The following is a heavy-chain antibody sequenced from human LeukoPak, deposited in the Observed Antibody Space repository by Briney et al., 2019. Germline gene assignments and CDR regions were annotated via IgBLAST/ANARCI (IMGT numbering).Heavy chain of an antibody. D-gene: IGHD5-24*01. V-gene: IGHV3-30*04. CDR1: GFTFSNYA. CDR2: ISYDGSNK. J-gene: IGHJ4*02. Sequence: GGSLRLSCAASGFTFSNYAMHWVRQAPGKGLEWVAVISYDGSNKYYADSVKGRFTISRDNSKNTLYLQMNSLRAEDTAVYYCAKSGYNRFDYWGQGTLVTVSS. CDR3: AKSGYNRFDY.